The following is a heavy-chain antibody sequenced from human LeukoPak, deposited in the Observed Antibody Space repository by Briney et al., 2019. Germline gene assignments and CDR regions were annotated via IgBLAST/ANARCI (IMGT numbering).Heavy chain of an antibody. Sequence: GSLRLSCAASGFIFSNYGMNWVRQPPGKGLEWIGEINHSGSTNYNPSLKSRVTISVDTSKNQFSLKLSSVTAADTAVYYCARGGAQEGVVVVVAATRTSFDYWGQGTLVTVSS. D-gene: IGHD2-15*01. V-gene: IGHV4-34*01. J-gene: IGHJ4*02. CDR3: ARGGAQEGVVVVVAATRTSFDY. CDR1: GFIFSNYG. CDR2: INHSGST.